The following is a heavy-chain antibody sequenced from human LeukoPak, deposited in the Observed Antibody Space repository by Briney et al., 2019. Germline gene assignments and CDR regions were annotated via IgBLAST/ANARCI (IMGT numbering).Heavy chain of an antibody. CDR2: IYPGDSDT. Sequence: GESLKISCKGSGYSFTSYWIGWVRQMPGKGLEWMGIIYPGDSDTRHSPSFQGQVTISADKSISTAYLQWSSLKASDTAMYYCARLGLYYYDSSGYYYGYWGQGTLVTVSS. D-gene: IGHD3-22*01. CDR3: ARLGLYYYDSSGYYYGY. V-gene: IGHV5-51*01. CDR1: GYSFTSYW. J-gene: IGHJ4*02.